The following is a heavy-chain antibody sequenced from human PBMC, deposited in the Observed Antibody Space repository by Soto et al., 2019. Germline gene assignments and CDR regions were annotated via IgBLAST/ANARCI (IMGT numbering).Heavy chain of an antibody. D-gene: IGHD3-22*01. CDR1: GGSVSNASFY. CDR2: IFYTGVT. V-gene: IGHV4-61*03. CDR3: VRVLDSSWYADL. Sequence: QVQLQESGPGLVKPSETLSLTCSVSGGSVSNASFYWTWIRQAPGTGLEYIGYIFYTGVTNYNPSLRSRVIISLDTSKNHFSLKLNSMTAADTAVYYCVRVLDSSWYADLWGRGTLVAVSS. J-gene: IGHJ2*01.